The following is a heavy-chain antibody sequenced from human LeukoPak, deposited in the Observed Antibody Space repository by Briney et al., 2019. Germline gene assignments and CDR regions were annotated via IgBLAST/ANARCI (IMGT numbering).Heavy chain of an antibody. CDR2: IYPGDSDT. J-gene: IGHJ5*02. Sequence: GESLKISCKGSGYSFTSYWIGWVRQMPGKGLEWMGIIYPGDSDTRYSPSFQGQVTISADKSISTAHLQWSSLKASDTAMYYCARHEYSSSWYPGWFDPWGQGTLVTVSS. D-gene: IGHD6-13*01. CDR1: GYSFTSYW. CDR3: ARHEYSSSWYPGWFDP. V-gene: IGHV5-51*01.